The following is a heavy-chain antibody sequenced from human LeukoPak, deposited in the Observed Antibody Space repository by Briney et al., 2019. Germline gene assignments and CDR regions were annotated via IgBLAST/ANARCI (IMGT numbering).Heavy chain of an antibody. V-gene: IGHV1-2*06. CDR2: INPNSGGT. D-gene: IGHD1-14*01. CDR3: ARDLSGISSATDAFDI. CDR1: GYTFTAYY. Sequence: ASVKVSCKTSGYTFTAYYMHWVRQAPGQGLEWMGRINPNSGGTNYAQKFQGRVTMTRGTSISTAYMELSRLRSDDTAVYFCARDLSGISSATDAFDIWGQGTMVTVSS. J-gene: IGHJ3*02.